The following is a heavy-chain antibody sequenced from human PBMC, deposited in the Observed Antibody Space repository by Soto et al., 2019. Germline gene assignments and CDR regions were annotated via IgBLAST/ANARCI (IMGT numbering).Heavy chain of an antibody. J-gene: IGHJ4*02. CDR3: ARARRGLLYYIDY. CDR2: IWYDGSNK. CDR1: GFTFSSYG. Sequence: GGSLRLSCAASGFTFSSYGMHWVRQAPGKGLEWVAVIWYDGSNKYYADSVKGRFTISRDNSKNTLYLQMNSLRAEDTAVYYCARARRGLLYYIDYWGQGTLVTVSS. D-gene: IGHD4-17*01. V-gene: IGHV3-33*01.